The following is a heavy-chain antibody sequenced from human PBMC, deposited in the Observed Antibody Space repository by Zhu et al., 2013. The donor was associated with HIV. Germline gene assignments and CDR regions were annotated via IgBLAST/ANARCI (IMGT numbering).Heavy chain of an antibody. D-gene: IGHD4-17*01. CDR2: ISWNSGKV. J-gene: IGHJ4*02. CDR3: AKDKGDYGDLRGNFGS. CDR1: GFTFNDYA. Sequence: EVQLVESGGGLVQPGRSLRLSCAASGFTFNDYAMHWVRQAPGKGLEWVAGISWNSGKVAYADSVKGRFTISRDNAKNSLYLQMIGLGTEDTALYYCAKDKGDYGDLRGNFGSWGQGTLVTVSS. V-gene: IGHV3-9*01.